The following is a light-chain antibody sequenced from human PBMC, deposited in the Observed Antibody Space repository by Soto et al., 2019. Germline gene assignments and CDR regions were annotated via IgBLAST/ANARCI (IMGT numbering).Light chain of an antibody. J-gene: IGLJ3*02. CDR2: EVT. V-gene: IGLV2-14*01. CDR3: SSSTSSNTWV. CDR1: SSDFGGYNY. Sequence: QSALTQPASVSGSPGQSITISCTGTSSDFGGYNYVSWYQHLPGKAPKLMIYEVTNRPSGVSNRFSGSKSANTASLTISGLQAEDEADYYRSSSTSSNTWVFGGGTKLTVL.